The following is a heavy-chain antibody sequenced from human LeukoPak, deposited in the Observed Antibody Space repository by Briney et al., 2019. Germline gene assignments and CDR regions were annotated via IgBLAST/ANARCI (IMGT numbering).Heavy chain of an antibody. V-gene: IGHV1-46*01. D-gene: IGHD1-26*01. CDR1: GYTFTSYY. CDR2: INPSGGST. J-gene: IGHJ4*02. Sequence: GASVKVSCKASGYTFTSYYMHWVRQAPGQGLEWRGIINPSGGSTSYAQKFQGRVTMTRDMSTSTDYMELSSLRSEDTAVYYCARDPGEGATILDYWGQGTLVTVSS. CDR3: ARDPGEGATILDY.